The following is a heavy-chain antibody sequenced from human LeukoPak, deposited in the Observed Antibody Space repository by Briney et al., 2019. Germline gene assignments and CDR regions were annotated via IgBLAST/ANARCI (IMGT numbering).Heavy chain of an antibody. CDR3: ARDLDDMLAGYTGRFYYGMDV. CDR2: ISSSSSYI. J-gene: IGHJ6*02. V-gene: IGHV3-21*01. CDR1: GFTFSSYS. D-gene: IGHD3-9*01. Sequence: GGSLRLSCAASGFTFSSYSMNWVRQAPGKGLEWVSSISSSSSYIYYADSVKGRFTISRDNAKNSLYLQMNSLRAEDTAVYYCARDLDDMLAGYTGRFYYGMDVWGQGTTVTVSS.